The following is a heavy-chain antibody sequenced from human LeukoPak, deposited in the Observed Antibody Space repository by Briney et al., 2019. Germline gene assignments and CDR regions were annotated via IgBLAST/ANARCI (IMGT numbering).Heavy chain of an antibody. CDR1: GFTFSSYW. J-gene: IGHJ3*02. V-gene: IGHV3-7*01. Sequence: GGSLRLSCAASGFTFSSYWMAWVRQAPGKELEWVANIKDDGSQKYHVDSVKGRFTISRDNAKNSLYLQMNSLRAEDTAAYYCARYKLYHGAFDIWGQGTMVTVSS. CDR2: IKDDGSQK. CDR3: ARYKLYHGAFDI. D-gene: IGHD2-2*01.